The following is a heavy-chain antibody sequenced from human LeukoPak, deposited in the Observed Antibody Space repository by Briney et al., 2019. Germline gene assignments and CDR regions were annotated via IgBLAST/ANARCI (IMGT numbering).Heavy chain of an antibody. CDR3: ARDGYSSSYGFDY. V-gene: IGHV3-21*01. CDR1: GFTFSSYS. D-gene: IGHD6-13*01. Sequence: GGSLRLSCAASGFTFSSYSMNWVCQAPGKGLEWVSSISSSSSYIYYADSVKGRFTISRDNAKNSLYLQMNSLRAEDTAVYYCARDGYSSSYGFDYWGQGTLVTVSS. J-gene: IGHJ4*02. CDR2: ISSSSSYI.